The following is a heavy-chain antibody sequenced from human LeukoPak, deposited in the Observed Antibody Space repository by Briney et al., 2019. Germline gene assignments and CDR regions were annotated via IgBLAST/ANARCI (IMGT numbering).Heavy chain of an antibody. J-gene: IGHJ4*02. Sequence: GGSLRLSCAASGFTFSNYWMHWVRQAPGKGLVWVSRINSDGSSTTSAGSVKGRFTISRDNAKNTLYLQMNSLRAEDTAVYYCARDSLSAMAAYWGQGTLVTVSS. CDR1: GFTFSNYW. D-gene: IGHD5-18*01. CDR3: ARDSLSAMAAY. CDR2: INSDGSST. V-gene: IGHV3-74*01.